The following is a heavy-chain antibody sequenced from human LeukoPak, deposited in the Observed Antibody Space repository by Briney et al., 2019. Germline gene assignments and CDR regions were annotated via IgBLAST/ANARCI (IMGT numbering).Heavy chain of an antibody. J-gene: IGHJ4*02. V-gene: IGHV1-2*02. Sequence: ASVKVSCKTSGYTFTGYYMHWVRQAPGQGLEWMGWINPNSGGTNYAQKFQGRVTMTRDTSINTAYMELSGLKSDDTAVYYCARDSNLGYWGQGTLVTVSS. CDR1: GYTFTGYY. CDR2: INPNSGGT. CDR3: ARDSNLGY.